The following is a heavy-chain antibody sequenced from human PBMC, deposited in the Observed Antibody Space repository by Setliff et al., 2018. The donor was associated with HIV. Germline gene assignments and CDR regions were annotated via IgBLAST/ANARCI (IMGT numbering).Heavy chain of an antibody. CDR2: ISAYNGNT. Sequence: GASVKVSCKASGYTFTSYGISWVRQAPGQGLEWMGWISAYNGNTNYAQKLQGRVTMTTDTSTSTAYMELWSLRSDDTAVYYCARWLQFLEGDNWFDPWGQGTLVTVSS. CDR3: ARWLQFLEGDNWFDP. D-gene: IGHD3-3*01. V-gene: IGHV1-18*01. CDR1: GYTFTSYG. J-gene: IGHJ5*02.